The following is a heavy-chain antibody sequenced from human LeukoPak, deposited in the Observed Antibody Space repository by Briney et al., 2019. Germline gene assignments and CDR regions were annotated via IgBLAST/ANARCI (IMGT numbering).Heavy chain of an antibody. CDR1: GFTFSSSA. V-gene: IGHV3-64*01. Sequence: SGGSLRLSCAASGFTFSSSAMHWVRQAPGKGPEFVSGISGNGGSTDYGNSVKGRFTISRDSSKKTLFLQMGSLRTEDMAVYYCARGSSSWYGYFDNWGQGTLVTVSS. J-gene: IGHJ4*02. CDR2: ISGNGGST. CDR3: ARGSSSWYGYFDN. D-gene: IGHD6-13*01.